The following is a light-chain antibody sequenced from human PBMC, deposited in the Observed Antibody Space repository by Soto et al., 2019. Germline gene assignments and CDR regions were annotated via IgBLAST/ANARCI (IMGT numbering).Light chain of an antibody. CDR3: QQRSNWPS. V-gene: IGKV3-11*01. J-gene: IGKJ4*01. CDR2: DAS. Sequence: EIVLTQSPATLSLSPGERATLSCRASQRVSSYLACYQQKPGQAPRLLIYDASNRATGIPARFSGSGSGTDFTLAISSLEPEDFAVYYCQQRSNWPSFGGGNKVEIK. CDR1: QRVSSY.